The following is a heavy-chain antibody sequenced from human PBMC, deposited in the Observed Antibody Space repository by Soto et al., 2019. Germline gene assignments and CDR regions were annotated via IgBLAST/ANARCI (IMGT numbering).Heavy chain of an antibody. V-gene: IGHV3-30*18. D-gene: IGHD3-22*01. CDR2: ISYDGSNK. J-gene: IGHJ4*02. Sequence: PGGSLRLSCAASGFTFSSYGMHWVSQAPGKGLEWVAVISYDGSNKYYADSVKGRFTISRDNSKNTLYLQMNSLRAEDTAVYYCAKSVIRSVQGHYYDSSGYYPLADYWGQGTLVTVSS. CDR3: AKSVIRSVQGHYYDSSGYYPLADY. CDR1: GFTFSSYG.